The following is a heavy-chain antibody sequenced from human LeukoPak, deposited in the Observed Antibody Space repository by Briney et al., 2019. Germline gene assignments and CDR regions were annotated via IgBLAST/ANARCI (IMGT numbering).Heavy chain of an antibody. CDR3: ARGRVVTVKPYFDC. V-gene: IGHV3-48*03. CDR2: ISSSGTTI. CDR1: GFTFSSYE. J-gene: IGHJ4*02. D-gene: IGHD2-21*02. Sequence: PGGSLRLSCAASGFTFSSYEMNWVRQAPGKGLEWVSYISSSGTTIYYADSVRGRFIISRDNVKNSLYLQMNSLRAEDTAVYYCARGRVVTVKPYFDCWGQGAPVTVSS.